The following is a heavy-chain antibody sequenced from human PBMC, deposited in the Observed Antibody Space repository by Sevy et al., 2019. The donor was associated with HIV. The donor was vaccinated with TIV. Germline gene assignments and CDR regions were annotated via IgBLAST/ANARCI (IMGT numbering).Heavy chain of an antibody. CDR1: GFTFITYD. Sequence: GGSLRLSCAASGFTFITYDMHWVRHVTGKGLEWVSGVGPAGETFYPGSVKGRFTISRENAKNSLYLQMNNLRAGDTAVYYCTRSGGYSDYGMDVWGQGTTVTVSS. J-gene: IGHJ6*02. CDR2: VGPAGET. D-gene: IGHD5-12*01. V-gene: IGHV3-13*01. CDR3: TRSGGYSDYGMDV.